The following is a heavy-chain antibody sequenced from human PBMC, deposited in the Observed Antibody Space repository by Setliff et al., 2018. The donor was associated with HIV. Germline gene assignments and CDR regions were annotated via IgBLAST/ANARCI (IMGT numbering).Heavy chain of an antibody. Sequence: WASVKVSCKASGYNFSIYGISWVRQAPGQGLEWMGWISASGDAKSAQKFQGRVTLTTDTMSTTAYMELRSLTSDDTAMYYCARQLSNSLDFWGQGAQVTVSS. V-gene: IGHV1-18*01. D-gene: IGHD7-27*01. J-gene: IGHJ4*02. CDR1: GYNFSIYG. CDR2: ISASGDA. CDR3: ARQLSNSLDF.